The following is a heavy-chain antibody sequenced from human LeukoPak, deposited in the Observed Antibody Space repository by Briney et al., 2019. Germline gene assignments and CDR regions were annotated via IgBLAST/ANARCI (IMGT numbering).Heavy chain of an antibody. J-gene: IGHJ4*02. Sequence: GGSLRLSCAASGFTFSSYWMSWLRQAPGKGLEWVANIKQDGSEKYYVDSVKGRFTISRDNAKNSLYLQMNSLRAEDTAVYYCARDRRGPRSNRAHFDYWGQGTLVTVSS. CDR2: IKQDGSEK. CDR3: ARDRRGPRSNRAHFDY. CDR1: GFTFSSYW. V-gene: IGHV3-7*01. D-gene: IGHD2-15*01.